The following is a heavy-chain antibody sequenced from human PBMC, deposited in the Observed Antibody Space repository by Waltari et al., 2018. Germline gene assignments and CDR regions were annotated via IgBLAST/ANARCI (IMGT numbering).Heavy chain of an antibody. CDR1: GGSISSSSYY. CDR2: IYYSGST. V-gene: IGHV4-39*01. CDR3: ARVPYSSGYYQPLGY. J-gene: IGHJ4*02. Sequence: QLQLQESGPGLVKPSETLSLTCTVSGGSISSSSYYWGWIRQPPGKGLEWIGSIYYSGSTYYNPSLKSRVTISVDTSKNQFSLKLSSVTAADTAVYYCARVPYSSGYYQPLGYWGQGTLVTVSS. D-gene: IGHD3-22*01.